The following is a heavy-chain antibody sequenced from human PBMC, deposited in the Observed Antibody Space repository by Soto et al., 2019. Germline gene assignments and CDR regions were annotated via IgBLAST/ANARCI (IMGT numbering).Heavy chain of an antibody. CDR3: ARDLRLSGSYYESYYYYGMDV. Sequence: GGSLRLSCAASGFTFSSYWMHWVRQAPGKGLVWVSRINSDGSSTSYADSVKGRFTISRDNAKNTLYLQMNSLRAEDTAVYYCARDLRLSGSYYESYYYYGMDVWGQGTTVTVSS. V-gene: IGHV3-74*01. CDR1: GFTFSSYW. CDR2: INSDGSST. D-gene: IGHD1-26*01. J-gene: IGHJ6*02.